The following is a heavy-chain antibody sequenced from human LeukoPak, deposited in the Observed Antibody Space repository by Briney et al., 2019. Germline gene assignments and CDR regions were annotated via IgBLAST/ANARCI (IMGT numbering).Heavy chain of an antibody. Sequence: PGGSLRLSCGAPDSNIGTYAVSWVRQAPGKGLEWVSAISGSGGSTYYADSVKGRFTISRDNSKNTLYLQMNSLRAEDTAVYYCAKSDDSSGYYSGAFDIWGQGTMVTVSS. CDR3: AKSDDSSGYYSGAFDI. J-gene: IGHJ3*02. V-gene: IGHV3-23*01. CDR2: ISGSGGST. CDR1: DSNIGTYA. D-gene: IGHD3-22*01.